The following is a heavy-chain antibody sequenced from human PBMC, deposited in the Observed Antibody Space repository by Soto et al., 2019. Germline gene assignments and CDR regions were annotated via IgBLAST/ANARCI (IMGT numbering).Heavy chain of an antibody. Sequence: PGGSLRLSCAASGFTFSNAWMSWVRQAPGKGLEWVGRIKSKTDGGTTDYAAPVKDRFTISRDDSKNTLYLQMNSLKTEDTAVYYCTTARWNDAAYFDYWGQGTLVTVSS. CDR2: IKSKTDGGTT. V-gene: IGHV3-15*01. J-gene: IGHJ4*02. CDR1: GFTFSNAW. CDR3: TTARWNDAAYFDY. D-gene: IGHD1-1*01.